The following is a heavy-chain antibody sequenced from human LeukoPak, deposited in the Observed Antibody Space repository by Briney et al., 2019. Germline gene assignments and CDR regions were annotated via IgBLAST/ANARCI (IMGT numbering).Heavy chain of an antibody. CDR3: MTAFGVVTAVPGTPVYAFDF. CDR2: IKSKSQGGTP. Sequence: GGSLRLSCEASGFIFNNAWLSWVRQTPGKGLEWLGRIKSKSQGGTPEYAAPVKGRLSISRDDSKNTVYLEVNGLKTEDTGIYYCMTAFGVVTAVPGTPVYAFDFWGQGTVVTVSS. J-gene: IGHJ3*01. D-gene: IGHD1-7*01. CDR1: GFIFNNAW. V-gene: IGHV3-15*01.